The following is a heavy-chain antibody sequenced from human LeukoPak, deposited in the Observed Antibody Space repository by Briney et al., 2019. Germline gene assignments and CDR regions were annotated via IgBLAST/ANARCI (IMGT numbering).Heavy chain of an antibody. J-gene: IGHJ4*02. CDR3: AKVDGYNSGWYDY. Sequence: GGSLRLSCAASGFTFDDYGMHWVRQPPGKGLEWVSGISWNSGNIGYGDSVKGRLTISRDNAKNSLYLQMDSLRAEDTAFYYCAKVDGYNSGWYDYWGQGTLVTVSS. CDR2: ISWNSGNI. D-gene: IGHD6-19*01. CDR1: GFTFDDYG. V-gene: IGHV3-9*01.